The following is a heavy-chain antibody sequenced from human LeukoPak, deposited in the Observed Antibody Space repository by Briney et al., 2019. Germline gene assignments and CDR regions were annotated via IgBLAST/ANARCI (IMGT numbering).Heavy chain of an antibody. CDR3: ARCPDYYDSSGYYYGDTWFDP. J-gene: IGHJ5*02. CDR1: GYTFTSYD. Sequence: ASVKVSCTASGYTFTSYDINWVRQAPGQGLEWMGWMNPNSGNTGYAQKFQGRVTMTRNTSISTAYMELSSLRSEDTAVYYCARCPDYYDSSGYYYGDTWFDPWGQGTLVTVSS. V-gene: IGHV1-8*01. D-gene: IGHD3-22*01. CDR2: MNPNSGNT.